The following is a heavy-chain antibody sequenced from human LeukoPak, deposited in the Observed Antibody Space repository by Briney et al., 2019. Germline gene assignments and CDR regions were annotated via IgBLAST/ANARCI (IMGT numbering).Heavy chain of an antibody. J-gene: IGHJ4*02. CDR2: IYHSGST. D-gene: IGHD6-13*01. CDR1: GGSISSSSYY. CDR3: ARVGYTGTWYSSPPFDY. Sequence: SETLSLTCTVSGGSISSSSYYWSWIRQPPGKGLEWIGYIYHSGSTYYNPSLKSRVTISVDRSKNQFSLKLSSVTAADTAVYYCARVGYTGTWYSSPPFDYWGQGTLVTVSS. V-gene: IGHV4-30-2*01.